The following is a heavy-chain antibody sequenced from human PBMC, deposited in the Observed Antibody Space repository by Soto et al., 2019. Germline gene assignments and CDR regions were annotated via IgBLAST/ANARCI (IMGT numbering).Heavy chain of an antibody. J-gene: IGHJ4*02. CDR1: GGSFSGYY. D-gene: IGHD7-27*01. CDR3: ARGWGRIFDY. V-gene: IGHV4-34*01. Sequence: LTCAVYGGSFSGYYWSWIRQPPGKGLEWIGEINHSGSTNYNPSLKSRVTISIDTSKNQFSLKLSSVTAADTAVYYCARGWGRIFDYWGQGTLVTVSS. CDR2: INHSGST.